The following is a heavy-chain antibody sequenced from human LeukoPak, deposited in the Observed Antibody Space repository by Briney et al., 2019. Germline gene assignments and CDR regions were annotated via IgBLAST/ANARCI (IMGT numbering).Heavy chain of an antibody. CDR1: GGSISSSNW. D-gene: IGHD2-15*01. CDR3: ARAVCSGGSCYDWFDP. CDR2: IYHSGST. V-gene: IGHV4-4*02. Sequence: SETLSLTCAVSGGSISSSNWWSWVRQPPGKGLEWIGEIYHSGSTNYSPSLKSRVTISVDKSKNQFSLKLSSVTAADTAVYYCARAVCSGGSCYDWFDPWGQGTLVTVSS. J-gene: IGHJ5*02.